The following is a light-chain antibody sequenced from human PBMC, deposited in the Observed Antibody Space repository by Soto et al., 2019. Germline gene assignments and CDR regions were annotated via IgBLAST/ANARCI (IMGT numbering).Light chain of an antibody. Sequence: DIQMTQSPSSLSASVGDRVTITCRASQGISNYLAWYQQKPGTVPKLLISAASTLQAGVPSRFSGGGSGTDFTLTISSMQPEDVATYYCQTYNSAPWTFGQGTKVDIK. V-gene: IGKV1-27*01. CDR1: QGISNY. CDR2: AAS. J-gene: IGKJ1*01. CDR3: QTYNSAPWT.